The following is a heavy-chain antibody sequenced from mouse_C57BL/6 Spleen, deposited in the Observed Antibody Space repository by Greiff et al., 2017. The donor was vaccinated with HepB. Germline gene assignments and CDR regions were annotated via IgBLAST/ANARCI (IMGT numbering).Heavy chain of an antibody. CDR2: IYPRSGNT. J-gene: IGHJ2*01. CDR3: ARGGVRQDFDY. D-gene: IGHD2-14*01. V-gene: IGHV1-81*01. Sequence: QLKQSGAELARPGASVKLSCKASGYTFTSYGISWVKQRTGQGLEWIGEIYPRSGNTYYNEKFKGKATLTADKSSSTAYMELRSLTSEDSAVYVCARGGVRQDFDYWGQGTTLTVSS. CDR1: GYTFTSYG.